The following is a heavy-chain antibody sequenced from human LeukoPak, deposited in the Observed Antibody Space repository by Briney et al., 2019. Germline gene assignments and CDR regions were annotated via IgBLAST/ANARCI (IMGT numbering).Heavy chain of an antibody. J-gene: IGHJ6*03. D-gene: IGHD4-23*01. Sequence: TAGESLKISCKGSGYSFSNYWIGWVRQMPGKGLEWMGIIYPGDPETRISPSFQGQVTISADKSISTVYLQWSSLKASDTAMYYCARHGLADHGGDREYYHMDVWGKGTTVTVSS. CDR1: GYSFSNYW. V-gene: IGHV5-51*01. CDR2: IYPGDPET. CDR3: ARHGLADHGGDREYYHMDV.